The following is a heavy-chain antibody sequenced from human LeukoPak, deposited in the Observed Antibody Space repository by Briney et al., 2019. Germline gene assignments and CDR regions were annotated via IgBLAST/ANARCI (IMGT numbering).Heavy chain of an antibody. D-gene: IGHD3-16*01. J-gene: IGHJ4*02. Sequence: PGGSLRLSCEASGFNFNVYGIHWVRQTPGKGLEWVAFIRYGGSHIYYADPVKGRFTISRDNSKNTVHLQMDSLRPEDTAVYFCAKEPQPYYEENYFDHWGQGTLVTVSS. CDR1: GFNFNVYG. CDR3: AKEPQPYYEENYFDH. CDR2: IRYGGSHI. V-gene: IGHV3-30*02.